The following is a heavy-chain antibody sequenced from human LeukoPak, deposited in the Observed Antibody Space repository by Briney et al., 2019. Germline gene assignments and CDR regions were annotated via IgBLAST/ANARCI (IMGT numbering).Heavy chain of an antibody. CDR2: VLTIFGTT. V-gene: IGHV1-69*13. CDR1: GAPFSTFE. Sequence: SVKLSCNASGAPFSTFEIRWARHPPAQGLEWMGGVLTIFGTTNYAQTSQDRVPITAHGSTNTPYIALSRLITDDNAVYYFESDVVVTGPGYRFDPWGQGTLVTVSS. D-gene: IGHD2-21*02. CDR3: ESDVVVTGPGYRFDP. J-gene: IGHJ5*02.